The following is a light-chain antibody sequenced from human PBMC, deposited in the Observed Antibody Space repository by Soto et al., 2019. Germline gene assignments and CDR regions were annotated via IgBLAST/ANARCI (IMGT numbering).Light chain of an antibody. V-gene: IGKV1-9*01. CDR2: AAS. J-gene: IGKJ5*01. CDR1: QSVRSW. CDR3: QQLFDSPIT. Sequence: DIQMTQSPSSLSASVGDRVTITCRASQSVRSWLAWYQQKPGRAPKLLIYAASTLESGVPSRFSATVSGTEFSLTITSLQPEDFATYYCQQLFDSPITFGQGTRLEIK.